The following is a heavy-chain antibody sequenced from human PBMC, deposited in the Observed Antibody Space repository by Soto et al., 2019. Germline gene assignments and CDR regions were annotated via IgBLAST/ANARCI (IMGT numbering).Heavy chain of an antibody. CDR2: ISAYNGNT. V-gene: IGHV1-18*01. CDR1: GYTFTNYG. Sequence: GASVKVSCKASGYTFTNYGITWVRQAPGQGLEWMGWISAYNGNTNYPQKFQGRVTMTTDTSTSTAYMELRSLISDDTAVYYCARDGYPAYNWLDPWGQGTLVTVSS. J-gene: IGHJ5*02. CDR3: ARDGYPAYNWLDP. D-gene: IGHD5-12*01.